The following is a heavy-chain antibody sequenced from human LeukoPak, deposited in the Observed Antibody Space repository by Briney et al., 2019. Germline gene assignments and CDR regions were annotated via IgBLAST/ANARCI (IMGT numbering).Heavy chain of an antibody. V-gene: IGHV1-69*13. Sequence: SVKVSCKASGGTXSSYAISWVRQAPGQGLEWMGGIIPIFGTADYAQKFHSRVTITADESTTTAYMELSSLRSEDTAMYYCASVRDYYDSSGSKFDDWGQGTLVTVSS. CDR2: IIPIFGTA. CDR1: GGTXSSYA. J-gene: IGHJ4*02. D-gene: IGHD3-22*01. CDR3: ASVRDYYDSSGSKFDD.